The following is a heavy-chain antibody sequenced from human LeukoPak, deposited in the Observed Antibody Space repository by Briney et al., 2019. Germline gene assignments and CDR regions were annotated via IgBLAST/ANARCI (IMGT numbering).Heavy chain of an antibody. CDR3: ARGGAYYYGSGSSDY. CDR2: IIPIFGTA. V-gene: IGHV1-69*13. J-gene: IGHJ4*02. Sequence: SVKVSCKASGGTFSSYAISWVRQAPGQGLEWMGGIIPIFGTANYAQKFQGRVTITADESTSTAYMELSSLRSEDTAVYYCARGGAYYYGSGSSDYWGQGTLVTVSS. D-gene: IGHD3-10*01. CDR1: GGTFSSYA.